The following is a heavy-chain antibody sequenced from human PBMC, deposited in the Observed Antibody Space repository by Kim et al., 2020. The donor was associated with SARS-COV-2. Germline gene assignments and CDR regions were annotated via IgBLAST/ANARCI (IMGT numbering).Heavy chain of an antibody. CDR1: GFTFSSYG. V-gene: IGHV3-30*18. CDR2: ISYDGSNK. D-gene: IGHD6-19*01. CDR3: AKAEKAVAGTPYWDY. J-gene: IGHJ4*01. Sequence: GGSLRLSCAASGFTFSSYGMHWVRQAPGKGLEWVAVISYDGSNKYYADSVKGRFTISRDNSKNTLYLQMNSLRAEDTAVYYCAKAEKAVAGTPYWDYWG.